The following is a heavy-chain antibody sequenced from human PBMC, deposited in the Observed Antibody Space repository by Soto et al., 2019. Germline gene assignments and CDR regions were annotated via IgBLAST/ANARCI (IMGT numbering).Heavy chain of an antibody. J-gene: IGHJ4*02. V-gene: IGHV3-11*01. D-gene: IGHD2-2*01. CDR1: GFRFNDYY. CDR2: ISSGSSTI. Sequence: EGSVRLSCAATGFRFNDYYMTWIRQAPGKGLEWVSYISSGSSTIYYAHSVKGRFTISRDNAKNSLYLQMNSLRAEDTAVYYCATSSGALAAIFPYSSDYSGPAPRFTLSP. CDR3: ATSSGALAAIFPYSSDY.